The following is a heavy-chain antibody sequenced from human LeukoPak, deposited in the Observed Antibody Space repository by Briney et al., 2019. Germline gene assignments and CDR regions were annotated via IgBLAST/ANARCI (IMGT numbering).Heavy chain of an antibody. Sequence: PGRSLRLSCAASGFTFDDYAMHWVRQAPGKGLEWVSGISWNSGSIGYADSVKGRFTISRDNAKNSLYLQMNSLRAEDTALYYCAKGSMVRGVIPRDAFDIWGQGTMVTVSS. D-gene: IGHD3-10*01. CDR2: ISWNSGSI. CDR1: GFTFDDYA. CDR3: AKGSMVRGVIPRDAFDI. V-gene: IGHV3-9*01. J-gene: IGHJ3*02.